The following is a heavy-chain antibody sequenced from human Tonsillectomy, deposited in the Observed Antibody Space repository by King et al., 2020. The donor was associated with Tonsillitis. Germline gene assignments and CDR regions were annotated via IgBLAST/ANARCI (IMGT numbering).Heavy chain of an antibody. D-gene: IGHD3-22*01. V-gene: IGHV3-48*02. CDR2: ISSTSRTI. J-gene: IGHJ1*01. CDR3: ASEGITMIQH. CDR1: GFTFSPYS. Sequence: VQLVESGGGLVQPGGSLRLSCAASGFTFSPYSMNWVRQAPGRGLEWVAYISSTSRTIYYADSVKGRFTISRDNAKNSLYLQMNSLKDEDTAVYYCASEGITMIQHWGQGTLVTVSS.